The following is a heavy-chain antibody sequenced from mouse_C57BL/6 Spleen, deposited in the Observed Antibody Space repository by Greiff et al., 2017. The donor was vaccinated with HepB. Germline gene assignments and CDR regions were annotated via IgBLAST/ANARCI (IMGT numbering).Heavy chain of an antibody. CDR2: IYPRSGNT. Sequence: QVQLQQSGAELARPGASVKLSCKASGYTFTSYGISWVKQRTGQGLEWIGEIYPRSGNTYYNEKFKGKATLTADKSSSTAYMELRSLTSEDSAVYFGARRGGIYYYGSNDFDYWGQGTTLTVSS. CDR1: GYTFTSYG. V-gene: IGHV1-81*01. CDR3: ARRGGIYYYGSNDFDY. D-gene: IGHD1-1*01. J-gene: IGHJ2*01.